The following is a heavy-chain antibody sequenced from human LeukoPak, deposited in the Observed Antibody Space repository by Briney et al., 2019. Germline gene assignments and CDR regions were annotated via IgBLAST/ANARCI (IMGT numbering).Heavy chain of an antibody. V-gene: IGHV3-15*07. J-gene: IGHJ4*02. CDR2: IKSKTDGGTT. CDR3: TTDCSSGWYLDY. D-gene: IGHD6-19*01. CDR1: GFTFSNAW. Sequence: GGSLRLSCAASGFTFSNAWMNWVRQAPGKGLEWVGRIKSKTDGGTTDYAAPVKGRFTISRDDSKNTLYLQMNTLKTDDTAVYYCTTDCSSGWYLDYWGQGTLVTVSS.